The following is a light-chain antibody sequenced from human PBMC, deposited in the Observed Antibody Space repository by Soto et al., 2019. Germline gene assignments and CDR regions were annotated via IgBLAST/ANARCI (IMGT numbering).Light chain of an antibody. V-gene: IGKV1-27*01. Sequence: DIQMTPSPSSLSASVGSRVTITCRASQGISNFVAWYQQQPGKVPKVLIYAASTLQSGVPSRFSGSGSGTDFTLTISSLQPEDVATYYCQYYNTAPLTFGRGTKVDI. CDR2: AAS. CDR3: QYYNTAPLT. J-gene: IGKJ4*01. CDR1: QGISNF.